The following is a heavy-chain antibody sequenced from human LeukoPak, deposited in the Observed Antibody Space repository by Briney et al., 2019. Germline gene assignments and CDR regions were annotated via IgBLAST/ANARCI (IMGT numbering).Heavy chain of an antibody. CDR2: ISGSGGGT. CDR3: ATDIVLSSMDV. V-gene: IGHV3-23*01. CDR1: GFTFSSYA. Sequence: GGSLRLSRAASGFTFSSYAMSWVRQAPGKGLEWVSAISGSGGGTYYADSVKGRFTISRDNSKNTLYLQMNSLRAEDTAVYYCATDIVLSSMDVWGQGTTVTVSS. J-gene: IGHJ6*02. D-gene: IGHD2-15*01.